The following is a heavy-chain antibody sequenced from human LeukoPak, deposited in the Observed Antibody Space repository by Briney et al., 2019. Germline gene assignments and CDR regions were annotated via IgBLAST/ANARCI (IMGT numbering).Heavy chain of an antibody. D-gene: IGHD3-9*01. CDR2: IYYSGST. CDR3: ARGSTVLRYFDWLFSGFDY. CDR1: GGSISSGDYY. V-gene: IGHV4-30-4*01. J-gene: IGHJ4*02. Sequence: SETLSLTCTVSGGSISSGDYYWSWIRQPPGKGLEWIGYIYYSGSTYYNPSLKSRVTISVDTSKNQFSLKLSSVTAADTAVYYCARGSTVLRYFDWLFSGFDYWGQGTLVTVSS.